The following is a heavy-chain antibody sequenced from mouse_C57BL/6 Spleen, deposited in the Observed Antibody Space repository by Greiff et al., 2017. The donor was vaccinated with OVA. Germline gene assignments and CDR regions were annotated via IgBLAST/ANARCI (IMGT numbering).Heavy chain of an antibody. CDR2: INPNNGGT. J-gene: IGHJ2*01. CDR3: ARILGRHFDY. Sequence: EVQLQQSGPELVKPGASVKMSCKASGYTFTDYNMHWVKQSHGKSLEWIGYINPNNGGTSYNQKFKGKATLTVNKSSSTAYMELRSLTAEDSAVYYCARILGRHFDYWGQGTTLTVSS. D-gene: IGHD4-1*01. V-gene: IGHV1-22*01. CDR1: GYTFTDYN.